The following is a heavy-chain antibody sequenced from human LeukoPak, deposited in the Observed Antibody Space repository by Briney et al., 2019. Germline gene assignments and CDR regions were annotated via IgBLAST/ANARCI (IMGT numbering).Heavy chain of an antibody. J-gene: IGHJ4*02. CDR3: AKDPLQYGSGSYHFDH. Sequence: GGSLRLSCAASGFTFSSCGMHWVRQAPGKGLEWVAFIWYDGNDKYYADSVKGRFAISRDNSKNTLDLQMNSLRSEDTAVYYCAKDPLQYGSGSYHFDHWGQGTLINVSP. CDR1: GFTFSSCG. V-gene: IGHV3-30*02. D-gene: IGHD3-10*01. CDR2: IWYDGNDK.